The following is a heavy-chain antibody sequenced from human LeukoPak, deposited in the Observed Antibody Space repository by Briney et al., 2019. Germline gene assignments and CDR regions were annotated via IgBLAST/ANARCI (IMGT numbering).Heavy chain of an antibody. V-gene: IGHV4-34*01. D-gene: IGHD6-13*01. Sequence: SETLSLTCAVYGRPYSGYYWSWIRQPPGKALEWIGEINHSGSTNYHPPLKSRVTISVDASKNQFSLKLSSVTAADTAVYYCARVGSSSCDYWGQGTLVTVSS. CDR2: INHSGST. J-gene: IGHJ4*02. CDR3: ARVGSSSCDY. CDR1: GRPYSGYY.